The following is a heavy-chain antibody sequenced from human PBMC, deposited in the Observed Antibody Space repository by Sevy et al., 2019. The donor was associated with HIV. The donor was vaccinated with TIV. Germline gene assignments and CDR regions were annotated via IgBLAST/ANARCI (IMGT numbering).Heavy chain of an antibody. CDR2: INQDGSEK. CDR1: GFSFGSYW. Sequence: GGSLRLSCAASGFSFGSYWMIWVRQALGKGLEWVANINQDGSEKYYVESVRGRFTISRDNAKNFLYLQMNSLRDEDTAVYYCTRDISTNDFWSGYYSNYWGQGTLVTVSS. CDR3: TRDISTNDFWSGYYSNY. J-gene: IGHJ4*02. V-gene: IGHV3-7*03. D-gene: IGHD3-3*01.